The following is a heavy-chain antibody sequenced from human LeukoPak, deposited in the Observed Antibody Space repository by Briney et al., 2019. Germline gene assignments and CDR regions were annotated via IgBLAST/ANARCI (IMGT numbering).Heavy chain of an antibody. CDR1: GGSISSSSYY. Sequence: SETLSLTCTVSGGSISSSSYYWGWIRQPPGKGLEGIGSIDYSGSTYYNPSLKSRVTISVDTSKNQFSLKLSSVTAADTAVYYCARIMYYYDSSGYSYSFDYWGQGTLVTVSS. J-gene: IGHJ4*02. CDR2: IDYSGST. V-gene: IGHV4-39*07. D-gene: IGHD3-22*01. CDR3: ARIMYYYDSSGYSYSFDY.